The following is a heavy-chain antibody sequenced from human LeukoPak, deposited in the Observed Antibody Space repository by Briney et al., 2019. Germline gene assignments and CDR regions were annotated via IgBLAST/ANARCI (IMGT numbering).Heavy chain of an antibody. CDR1: GGTFSSYA. CDR2: IIPIFGTA. D-gene: IGHD4-11*01. J-gene: IGHJ6*03. Sequence: ASVKVSCKASGGTFSSYAISWVRQAPGQGLEWMGGIIPIFGTANYAQKFQGRVTITADKSTGTAYMELSSLRSEDTAVYYCARVTTLRDRYYYYYMDVWGKGTTVIVSS. V-gene: IGHV1-69*06. CDR3: ARVTTLRDRYYYYYMDV.